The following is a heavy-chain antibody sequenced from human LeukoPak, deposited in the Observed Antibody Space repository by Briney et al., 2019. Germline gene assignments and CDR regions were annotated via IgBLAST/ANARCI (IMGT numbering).Heavy chain of an antibody. Sequence: GSLRLSCAGSVFTFSSYAMSWVRQAPGKGLEWVSAIRGSGGSTYYADSVKGRFTISRDNSKNTLYLQMNSLRAEDTAVYCCANSPPVFCSSTSAEGMDVWGQGTTVTVSS. CDR1: VFTFSSYA. CDR3: ANSPPVFCSSTSAEGMDV. D-gene: IGHD2-2*01. V-gene: IGHV3-23*01. J-gene: IGHJ6*02. CDR2: IRGSGGST.